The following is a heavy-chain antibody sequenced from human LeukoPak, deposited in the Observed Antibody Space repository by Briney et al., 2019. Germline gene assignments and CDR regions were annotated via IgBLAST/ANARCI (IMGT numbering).Heavy chain of an antibody. D-gene: IGHD3-9*01. J-gene: IGHJ4*02. CDR1: GGTFIDYV. V-gene: IGHV1-69*13. CDR3: ATYDVLTGFEY. CDR2: ISPLLGAS. Sequence: ASVTVSCKASGGTFIDYVISWVRQAPGQGLNWMGGISPLLGASKHTQNFHDRVTITADESTTTAYMELSDLRSADTAVYYCATYDVLTGFEYWGQGTLVTVSS.